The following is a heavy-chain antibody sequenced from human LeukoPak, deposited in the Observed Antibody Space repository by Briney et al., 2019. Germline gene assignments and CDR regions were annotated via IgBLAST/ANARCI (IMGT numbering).Heavy chain of an antibody. CDR2: IYYSGST. V-gene: IGHV4-59*08. J-gene: IGHJ4*02. Sequence: SETLSLTCTVSGGSISSYYWSWIRQPPGKGLEWIGYIYYSGSTNYNPSLKSRVTISVDTSKNQFSLKLSSVTAADTAVYYCARLRHMGRYTWVVVTAADYYFDYWGQGTLVTVSS. D-gene: IGHD2-21*02. CDR1: GGSISSYY. CDR3: ARLRHMGRYTWVVVTAADYYFDY.